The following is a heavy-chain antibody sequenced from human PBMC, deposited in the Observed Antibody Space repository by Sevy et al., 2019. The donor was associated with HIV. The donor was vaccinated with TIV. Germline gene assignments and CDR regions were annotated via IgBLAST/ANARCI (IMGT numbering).Heavy chain of an antibody. J-gene: IGHJ3*02. CDR2: ISGSGVST. D-gene: IGHD3-22*01. CDR3: AKEYYDSSLGAFDI. V-gene: IGHV3-23*01. CDR1: GFTFSNYG. Sequence: GGSLRLSCAASGFTFSNYGMSWVRQAPGKGLEWVSAISGSGVSTFYTDSVKGRFTISRDNSTNTLYLQMNSLRAEDTAVYYCAKEYYDSSLGAFDIWGRWTMVTVSS.